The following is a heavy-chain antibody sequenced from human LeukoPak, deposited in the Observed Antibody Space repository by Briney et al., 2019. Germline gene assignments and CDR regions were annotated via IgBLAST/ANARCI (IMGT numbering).Heavy chain of an antibody. CDR1: GFTFSSYG. D-gene: IGHD3-10*01. Sequence: QSGGSLRLSCAASGFTFSSYGMHWVRQAPGKGLEWVAVISYDGTNKYYADSVKGRFTISRDNSENTLFLQMDSLRAEDPAVYYCATGSMVRGVIITSPPFDYWGQGTLVTVSS. CDR2: ISYDGTNK. J-gene: IGHJ4*02. V-gene: IGHV3-30*03. CDR3: ATGSMVRGVIITSPPFDY.